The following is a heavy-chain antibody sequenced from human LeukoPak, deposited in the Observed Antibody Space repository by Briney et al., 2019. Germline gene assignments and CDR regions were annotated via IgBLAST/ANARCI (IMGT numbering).Heavy chain of an antibody. Sequence: SGTLSLTCAVSGGSISSSNWWSWVRQPPGKGLEWIGEINHSGSTNYNPSLKSRVTISVDTSKNQFSLKLSSVTAADTAVYYCASRGRYCSGGSCYASKFDYWGQGTLVTVSS. D-gene: IGHD2-15*01. CDR3: ASRGRYCSGGSCYASKFDY. CDR2: INHSGST. V-gene: IGHV4-4*02. CDR1: GGSISSSNW. J-gene: IGHJ4*02.